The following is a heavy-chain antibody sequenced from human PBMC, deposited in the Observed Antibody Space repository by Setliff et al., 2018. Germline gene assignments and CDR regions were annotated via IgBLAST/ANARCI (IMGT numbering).Heavy chain of an antibody. V-gene: IGHV1-69*06. CDR2: IIPIFGTA. CDR1: GGTFSSYA. Sequence: SVKVSCKASGGTFSSYAISWVRQAPGQGLEWMGGIIPIFGTANYAQKFQGRVTITADKSTSTAYMELSSLRAEDTAVYYCARGIVAPSRWDYFDYWGQGTLVTVSS. CDR3: ARGIVAPSRWDYFDY. J-gene: IGHJ4*02. D-gene: IGHD1-26*01.